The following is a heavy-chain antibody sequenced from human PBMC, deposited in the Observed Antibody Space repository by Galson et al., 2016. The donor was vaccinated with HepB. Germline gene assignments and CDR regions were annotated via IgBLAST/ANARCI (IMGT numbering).Heavy chain of an antibody. D-gene: IGHD1/OR15-1a*01. V-gene: IGHV1-69*05. CDR3: ARDRVLAVAGTFYFNGMDV. CDR1: GDSLRRYS. Sequence: SVKVSCKASGDSLRRYSISWVRQAPGQGLEWMGGFIPVFGSSNYAQKFKCRLSISTDESTATAFMELNSLRSEDTAVYYCARDRVLAVAGTFYFNGMDVWGQGTTVTVSS. CDR2: FIPVFGSS. J-gene: IGHJ6*02.